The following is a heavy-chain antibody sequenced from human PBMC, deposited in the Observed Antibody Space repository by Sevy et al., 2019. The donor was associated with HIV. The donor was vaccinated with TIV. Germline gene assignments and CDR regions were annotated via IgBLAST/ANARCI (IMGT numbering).Heavy chain of an antibody. CDR2: ISYDGSNK. Sequence: GGSLRLSCAASGFTFSSYGMHWVRQAPGKGLEWVAVISYDGSNKYYADSVKGRFTISGDNSKNTLYLQMNSLRAEDTAVYYCAKESSGWKGGEFDYWGQGTLVTVSS. CDR3: AKESSGWKGGEFDY. CDR1: GFTFSSYG. J-gene: IGHJ4*02. V-gene: IGHV3-30*18. D-gene: IGHD6-19*01.